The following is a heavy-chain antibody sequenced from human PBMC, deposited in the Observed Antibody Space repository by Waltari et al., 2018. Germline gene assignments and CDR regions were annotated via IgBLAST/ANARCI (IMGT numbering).Heavy chain of an antibody. V-gene: IGHV4-38-2*02. D-gene: IGHD1-7*01. Sequence: QVQLQESGPGLVKPSETLSLTCAVSGYSISSGYYWGWIRQPPGKGLEWIGSIYHSGSTYYNPSLKSRVTISVDTSKNQFSLKLSSVTAADKAVYYCARDLRQLELRYYFDYWGQGTLVTVSS. CDR2: IYHSGST. J-gene: IGHJ4*02. CDR3: ARDLRQLELRYYFDY. CDR1: GYSISSGYY.